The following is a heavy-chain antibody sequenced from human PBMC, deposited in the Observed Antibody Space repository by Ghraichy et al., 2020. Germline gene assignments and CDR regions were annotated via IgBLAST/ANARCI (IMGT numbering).Heavy chain of an antibody. CDR1: GFTFSSYA. V-gene: IGHV3-23*01. J-gene: IGHJ4*02. Sequence: GGSLRLSCAASGFTFSSYAMSWVRQAPGKGLEWVSAISGSGGSTYYADSVKGRFTISRDNSKNTLYLQMNSLRAEDTAVYYCATTMYSSGWYMAYYFDYWGQGTLVTVSS. CDR3: ATTMYSSGWYMAYYFDY. CDR2: ISGSGGST. D-gene: IGHD6-19*01.